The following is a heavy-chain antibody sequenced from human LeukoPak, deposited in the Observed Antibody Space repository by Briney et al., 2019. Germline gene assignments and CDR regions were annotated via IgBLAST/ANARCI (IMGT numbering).Heavy chain of an antibody. CDR3: ARDRHKYNYNSGGYPPY. J-gene: IGHJ4*02. D-gene: IGHD3-22*01. CDR2: ISSSSSTI. CDR1: GFTFSSYS. V-gene: IGHV3-48*01. Sequence: GGSLRLSCAASGFTFSSYSMLWVRQAPGKGLEWVSYISSSSSTIYYADSVKGRFTISRDNAKNSLYLQMNTLRAEDTAVYYCARDRHKYNYNSGGYPPYWGQGTLVTVSS.